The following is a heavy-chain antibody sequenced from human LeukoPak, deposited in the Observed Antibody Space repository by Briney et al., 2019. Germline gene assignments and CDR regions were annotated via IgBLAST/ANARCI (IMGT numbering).Heavy chain of an antibody. V-gene: IGHV3-53*04. J-gene: IGHJ4*02. D-gene: IGHD2-15*01. CDR2: IYSGGST. Sequence: GGSLRLSCAASGFTVSSNYMSWVRQAPGKGLEWVSVIYSGGSTYYADSVKGRFTISRHNSKNTLYLQMNSLRAEDTAVYYCAKEYCSGASCYLDYWGQGTLVTVSS. CDR3: AKEYCSGASCYLDY. CDR1: GFTVSSNY.